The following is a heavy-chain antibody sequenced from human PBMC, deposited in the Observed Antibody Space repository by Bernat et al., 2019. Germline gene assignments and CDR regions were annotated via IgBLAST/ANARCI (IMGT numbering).Heavy chain of an antibody. Sequence: EVQLVESGGGLVKPGGSLRLSCTASGFTFSTYWIPWFRRAPGKGLEWVASIKQDGSEKYYRVSVKALFTISRDNSKISLYLEMNSLRGEDTAVYYCATRPRQPESWGQGTLVTVSS. CDR2: IKQDGSEK. V-gene: IGHV3-7*01. CDR3: ATRPRQPES. D-gene: IGHD6-13*01. J-gene: IGHJ4*02. CDR1: GFTFSTYW.